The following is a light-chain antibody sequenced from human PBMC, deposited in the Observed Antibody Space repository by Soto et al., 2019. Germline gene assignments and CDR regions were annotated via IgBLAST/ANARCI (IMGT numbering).Light chain of an antibody. V-gene: IGLV2-14*01. CDR1: SSDVGGYNY. CDR2: EVS. Sequence: QSALTQPASVSGSPGQSITISCTGTSSDVGGYNYVSWYQQLPGKAPKVMIYEVSNRPSGVSNRFSGSKSGNTASLTISGLQAEDEADYYCSSYRSTSPYVFGTGTKLTVL. J-gene: IGLJ1*01. CDR3: SSYRSTSPYV.